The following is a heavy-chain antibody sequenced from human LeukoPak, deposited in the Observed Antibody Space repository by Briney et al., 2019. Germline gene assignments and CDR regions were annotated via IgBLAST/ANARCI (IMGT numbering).Heavy chain of an antibody. D-gene: IGHD6-13*01. CDR3: ARFVAAGTGRHDY. CDR1: GVSISSYY. J-gene: IGHJ4*02. Sequence: YPSETLSLTCTVSGVSISSYYWSWIRQPPGKGLEWIGYIYYSGSTNYNPSLKSRVTISVDTSKNQFSLKLSSVTAADTAVYYCARFVAAGTGRHDYWGQGTLVTVSS. V-gene: IGHV4-59*12. CDR2: IYYSGST.